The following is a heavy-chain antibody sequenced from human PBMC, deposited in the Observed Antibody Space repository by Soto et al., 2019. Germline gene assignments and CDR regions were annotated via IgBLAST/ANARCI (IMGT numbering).Heavy chain of an antibody. Sequence: QVQLHESGPGLVKPLETLSLTCNISDGSFSSNYWSWIRQPPGKGLEWLGYIYYTGSTFYNPSLKNRVTMPVDTSKNQFSLTLTSVTAVDTAVYYCAREGAQGYCSSNNYLNWFDVWGQGTLVTVSS. V-gene: IGHV4-59*01. CDR1: DGSFSSNY. CDR3: AREGAQGYCSSNNYLNWFDV. D-gene: IGHD2-2*01. CDR2: IYYTGST. J-gene: IGHJ5*02.